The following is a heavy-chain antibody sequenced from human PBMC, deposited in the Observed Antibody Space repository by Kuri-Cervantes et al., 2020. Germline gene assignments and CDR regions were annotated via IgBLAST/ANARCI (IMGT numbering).Heavy chain of an antibody. Sequence: GGSLRLSCTASGFPFSNYYISWIRQAPGKGLEWVPYISSSGSTMYYAGSVKDRFTISRDKAKNSLYLQMNSLMAEETAVYYCARATLAGSFSGMDVWGQGTTVTVSS. D-gene: IGHD3-10*01. CDR3: ARATLAGSFSGMDV. J-gene: IGHJ6*02. CDR2: ISSSGSTM. CDR1: GFPFSNYY. V-gene: IGHV3-11*01.